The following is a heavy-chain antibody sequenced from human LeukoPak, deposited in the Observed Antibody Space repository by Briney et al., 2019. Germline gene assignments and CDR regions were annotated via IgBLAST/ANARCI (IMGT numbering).Heavy chain of an antibody. CDR1: GFTFSSYA. J-gene: IGHJ3*02. Sequence: GGSLRLSCAASGFTFSSYAMSWVRQAPGKGLEWVSAISGSGGGTYYADSVKGRFTISRDNSKNTLYLQMNSLRAEDTAVYYCAKVGYCSSTSCSQWAFDIWGQGTMVTVSS. V-gene: IGHV3-23*01. CDR2: ISGSGGGT. CDR3: AKVGYCSSTSCSQWAFDI. D-gene: IGHD2-2*03.